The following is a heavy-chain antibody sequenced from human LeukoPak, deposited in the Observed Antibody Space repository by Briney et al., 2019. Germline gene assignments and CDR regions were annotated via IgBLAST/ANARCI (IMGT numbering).Heavy chain of an antibody. CDR1: GYTFTGYY. D-gene: IGHD2-2*02. J-gene: IGHJ4*02. V-gene: IGHV1-2*02. CDR2: INPNSGGT. CDR3: ARYYCSSTSCYTGVLGYYFDY. Sequence: PGASVKVSCKASGYTFTGYYMHWVRQAPGQGLEWMGWINPNSGGTNYAQKFRGRVTMTRDTSISTAYMELSRLRSDDTAVYYCARYYCSSTSCYTGVLGYYFDYWGQGTLVTVSS.